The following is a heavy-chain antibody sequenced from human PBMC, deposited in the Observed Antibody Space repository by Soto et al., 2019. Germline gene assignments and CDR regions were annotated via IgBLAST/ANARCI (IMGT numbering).Heavy chain of an antibody. Sequence: SETLSLTCTVSGGSISSYYWSWIRQPPGKGLEWIGYIYYSGSTNYNPSLKSRVTISVDTSKNQFSLKLSSVTAADTAVYYCARWGMVEKLVDAFDIWGQGTMVTVPS. CDR2: IYYSGST. J-gene: IGHJ3*02. CDR1: GGSISSYY. V-gene: IGHV4-59*08. CDR3: ARWGMVEKLVDAFDI. D-gene: IGHD6-6*01.